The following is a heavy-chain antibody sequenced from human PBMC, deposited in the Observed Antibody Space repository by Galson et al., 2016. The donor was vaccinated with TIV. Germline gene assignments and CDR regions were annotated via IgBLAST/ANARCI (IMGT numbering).Heavy chain of an antibody. CDR2: MYPADSDV. CDR1: GYSFTSSW. D-gene: IGHD5-18*01. Sequence: QSGAEVKKPGGSLRISCKSSGYSFTSSWIAWVRLLPGKGLQWVGIMYPADSDVRYSPSFEGQVTISPDASISTAYLQWSSLEASDTAIYYCARAPGYSGYSYGYFDDWGQGTLVTVSS. J-gene: IGHJ4*02. CDR3: ARAPGYSGYSYGYFDD. V-gene: IGHV5-51*03.